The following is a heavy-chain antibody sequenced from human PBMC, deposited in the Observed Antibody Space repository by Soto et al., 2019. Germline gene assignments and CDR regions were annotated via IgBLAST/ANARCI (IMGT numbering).Heavy chain of an antibody. CDR2: IEYSGGGT. D-gene: IGHD2-8*01. CDR3: AKDLGCTNGVCRYYYYYYGMDV. V-gene: IGHV3-23*01. Sequence: PGGSLRLSCAASGFTFRSCAMAWVRQTPGKGLEWVSTIEYSGGGTFYADSVKGRFTISRDNSKNTLYLQMNSLRAEDTAVYYCAKDLGCTNGVCRYYYYYYGMDVWGQGTTVTVSS. J-gene: IGHJ6*02. CDR1: GFTFRSCA.